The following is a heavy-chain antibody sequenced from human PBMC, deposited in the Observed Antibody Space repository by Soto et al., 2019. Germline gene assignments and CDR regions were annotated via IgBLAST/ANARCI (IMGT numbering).Heavy chain of an antibody. Sequence: QVQLVQSGAEVKKPGSSVKVSCKASGGTFSTYPISWVRQAPGQGLEWLGGINPILGTANYAQKLQGRVTVTADESTTTAYMRLSSLRSDDPAVFYCARLRASSDEASQHWGQGTRVTVSS. CDR3: ARLRASSDEASQH. V-gene: IGHV1-69*11. J-gene: IGHJ1*01. D-gene: IGHD2-15*01. CDR2: INPILGTA. CDR1: GGTFSTYP.